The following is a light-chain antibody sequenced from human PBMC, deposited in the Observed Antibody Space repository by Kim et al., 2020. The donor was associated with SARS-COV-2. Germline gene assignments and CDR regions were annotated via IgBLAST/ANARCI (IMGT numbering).Light chain of an antibody. CDR1: QSVSSN. J-gene: IGKJ1*01. Sequence: EIVMTQSPATLSVSPGERATLSCRASQSVSSNLAWYKQKPGQAPRLLIYGASTRATGITARVSGSGSGTEFTLTISSLQSEDFAVYYCQQYNNWPWAFGQGTKVDIK. V-gene: IGKV3-15*01. CDR2: GAS. CDR3: QQYNNWPWA.